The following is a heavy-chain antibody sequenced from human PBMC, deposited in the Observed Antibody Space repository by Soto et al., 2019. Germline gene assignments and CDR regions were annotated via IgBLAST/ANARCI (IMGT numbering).Heavy chain of an antibody. D-gene: IGHD6-19*01. Sequence: QITLKESGPTLVKPTQTLTLTCIFSGFSLRTSGVGVGWIRQPPGKALEWLGFIYWNDDQRYSPSLKSRLTITKDTSKNQVVVTMTNMDPVDTATYYCAKSGSSGWYGWFDPWGQGTLVTVSS. V-gene: IGHV2-5*01. CDR3: AKSGSSGWYGWFDP. J-gene: IGHJ5*02. CDR1: GFSLRTSGVG. CDR2: IYWNDDQ.